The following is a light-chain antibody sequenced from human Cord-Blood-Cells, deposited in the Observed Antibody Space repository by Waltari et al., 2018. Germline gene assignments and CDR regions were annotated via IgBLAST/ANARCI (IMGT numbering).Light chain of an antibody. CDR3: SSYTSSSTRV. Sequence: QSALTQPASVSGSPGQSITISCTGPSSAVGGYTYVSWDQQHPGKAPKLMIYDVSNRPSGVSNRFSGSKSGNTASLTISGLQAEDEADYYCSSYTSSSTRVFGGGTKLTVL. V-gene: IGLV2-14*03. CDR2: DVS. J-gene: IGLJ3*02. CDR1: SSAVGGYTY.